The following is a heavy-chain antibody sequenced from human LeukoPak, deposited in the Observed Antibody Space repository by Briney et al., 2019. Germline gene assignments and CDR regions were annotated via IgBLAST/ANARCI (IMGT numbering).Heavy chain of an antibody. V-gene: IGHV3-7*01. J-gene: IGHJ3*02. D-gene: IGHD6-19*01. CDR1: GFTFSSYW. CDR2: IKQDGSEK. Sequence: PGGSLRLSCAASGFTFSSYWMSWVRQAPGKGLEWVANIKQDGSEKYYVDSVKGRFTISRDNAKNSLYLQMNSLRAEDTAVYYCASGISISGWYYAFDIWGQGTMVTVPS. CDR3: ASGISISGWYYAFDI.